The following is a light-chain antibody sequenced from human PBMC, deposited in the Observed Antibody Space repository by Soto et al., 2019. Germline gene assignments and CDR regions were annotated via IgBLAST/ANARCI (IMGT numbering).Light chain of an antibody. V-gene: IGKV3-11*01. CDR1: QSVSSY. J-gene: IGKJ4*01. CDR3: QQRSNWPLT. Sequence: EIVLTQFPATLSLSPGDGATLSCRASQSVSSYLAWYQQKRDQAPRLLIYDSSNRATGIPARFSGSGSGTDFSLIISSLEPEDFAVYYCQQRSNWPLTFGGGTKVEIK. CDR2: DSS.